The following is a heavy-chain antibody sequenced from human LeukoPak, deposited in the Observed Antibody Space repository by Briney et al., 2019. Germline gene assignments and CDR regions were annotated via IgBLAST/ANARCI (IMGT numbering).Heavy chain of an antibody. Sequence: ASVKVSCKASGYTFTGYYVHWVRQAPGQGLEWMGWINPNSGGTNYAQKFQGRVTMTRDTSISTAYMDLSRLRSDDTAVYYCARDYYDRIDIWGQGTMVTVSS. V-gene: IGHV1-2*02. CDR3: ARDYYDRIDI. CDR2: INPNSGGT. J-gene: IGHJ3*02. CDR1: GYTFTGYY. D-gene: IGHD3-22*01.